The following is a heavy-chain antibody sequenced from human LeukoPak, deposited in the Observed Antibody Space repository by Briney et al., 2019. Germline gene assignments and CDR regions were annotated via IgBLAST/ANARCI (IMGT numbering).Heavy chain of an antibody. CDR1: GGSISSYY. D-gene: IGHD6-19*01. Sequence: SETLSLTCTVSGGSISSYYWSWIRQPPGKGLEWIGYIYYSGSTNYNPSLKSRVTISVDTSKNQFSLKPSSVTAADTAVYYCARTSSGWIFDYWGQGTLVTVSS. J-gene: IGHJ4*02. V-gene: IGHV4-59*01. CDR3: ARTSSGWIFDY. CDR2: IYYSGST.